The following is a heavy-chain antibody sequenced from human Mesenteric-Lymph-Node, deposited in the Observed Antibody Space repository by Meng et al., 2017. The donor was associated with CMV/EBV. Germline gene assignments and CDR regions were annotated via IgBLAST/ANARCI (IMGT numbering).Heavy chain of an antibody. J-gene: IGHJ6*02. CDR2: ISSSGSTI. D-gene: IGHD4-17*01. CDR3: ARDFEDGDYPDYYYYYGMDV. V-gene: IGHV3-48*03. CDR1: GFTFSSYE. Sequence: GGSLRLSCAASGFTFSSYEMNWVRQAPGKGLEWVSYISSSGSTIYYADSVKGRFTISRDNAKNSLYLQMNSLRAEDTAVYYCARDFEDGDYPDYYYYYGMDVWGQGTTVTVSS.